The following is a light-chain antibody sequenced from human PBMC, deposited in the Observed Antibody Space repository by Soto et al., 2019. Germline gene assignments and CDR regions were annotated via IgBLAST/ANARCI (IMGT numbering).Light chain of an antibody. CDR3: QKYGSSPGT. V-gene: IGKV3-20*01. J-gene: IGKJ2*01. CDR2: DAS. Sequence: EIVLTQSPGTLSLSPGERATLSCRASQSVTSNYLAWYQQKPGQAPRLLIYDASSRATGIPDRFSGGGSGTDFTLTISRLEPEDFEVYYCQKYGSSPGTFGQGTNLEI. CDR1: QSVTSNY.